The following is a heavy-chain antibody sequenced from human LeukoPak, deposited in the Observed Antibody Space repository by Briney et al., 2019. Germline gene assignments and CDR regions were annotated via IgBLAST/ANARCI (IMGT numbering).Heavy chain of an antibody. CDR3: ARLIIVPAAARSEFDY. J-gene: IGHJ4*02. V-gene: IGHV4-39*01. Sequence: SETLSLTCTVSGGSIIIDNYYWSWIRQPPGKGLLWIGSMSYAGHTYYNPSLQSRVTMSVDTSKNQFSLNLASVTAADTAVYYCARLIIVPAAARSEFDYWGQGTLVTVSS. CDR2: MSYAGHT. D-gene: IGHD2-2*01. CDR1: GGSIIIDNYY.